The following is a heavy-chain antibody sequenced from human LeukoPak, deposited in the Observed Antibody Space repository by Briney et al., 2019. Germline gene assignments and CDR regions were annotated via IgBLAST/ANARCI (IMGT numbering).Heavy chain of an antibody. Sequence: GGSLRLSCAVSGFTLSSDWMHWVRQAPGKGLEWVSRMNQDGSDTSYADSVKGRFTISRDNAKNTVYLQMNSLRAEDSAVYYCATVFGYWGQGTLVTVYS. CDR1: GFTLSSDW. CDR2: MNQDGSDT. J-gene: IGHJ4*02. V-gene: IGHV3-74*01. CDR3: ATVFGY.